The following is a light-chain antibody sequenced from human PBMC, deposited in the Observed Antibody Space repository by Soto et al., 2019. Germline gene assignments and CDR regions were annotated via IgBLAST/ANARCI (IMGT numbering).Light chain of an antibody. Sequence: IVVTHSQVTVSVSTGERATLSCRASQSVSSNLAWYQQKPGQAPRLLIYGASTRATGIPARFSGSGSGTEFTLTISSLQSEDFAVYYCQQYDNWPITFGQGTRLEI. CDR2: GAS. J-gene: IGKJ5*01. V-gene: IGKV3-15*01. CDR1: QSVSSN. CDR3: QQYDNWPIT.